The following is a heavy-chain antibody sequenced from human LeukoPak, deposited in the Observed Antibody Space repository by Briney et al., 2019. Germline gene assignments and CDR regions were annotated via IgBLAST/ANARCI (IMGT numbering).Heavy chain of an antibody. CDR2: IYYSGST. Sequence: SETLSLTCNVSGASISNSTYYWGWIRQPPGKGLEWIGSIYYSGSTYCKPSLKSRLTISVDTSKNQFSVNLSSVTAEDTAVYYCAKDGGEYYDILTGYYPRLYYMDVWGKGTTVTISS. CDR3: AKDGGEYYDILTGYYPRLYYMDV. CDR1: GASISNSTYY. V-gene: IGHV4-39*07. J-gene: IGHJ6*03. D-gene: IGHD3-9*01.